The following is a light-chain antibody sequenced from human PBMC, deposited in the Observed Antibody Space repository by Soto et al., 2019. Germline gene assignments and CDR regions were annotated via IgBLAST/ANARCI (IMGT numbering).Light chain of an antibody. CDR3: QQYNNWPAIT. Sequence: EIVLTQSPGTLSLSPGERATLSCRASQSVSSSYLAWYQQKPGQAPRLLIYGASSRATGIPDRFSGSGSGTEFTLTISSLQSEDFAVYYRQQYNNWPAITFGQGTRLEIK. CDR1: QSVSSSY. CDR2: GAS. V-gene: IGKV3-20*01. J-gene: IGKJ5*01.